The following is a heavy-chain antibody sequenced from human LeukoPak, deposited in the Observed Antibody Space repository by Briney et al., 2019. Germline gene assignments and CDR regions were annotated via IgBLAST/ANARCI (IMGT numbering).Heavy chain of an antibody. D-gene: IGHD1-26*01. Sequence: GGSLRLSCAASGFTFDDYAMHWVRQAPGKGLEWVSGISWNSGSIGYADSVKGRFTISRDNAKNSLYLQMNSLRAEDTALYYCAKGMSPSSGSYSDSAFDIWGQGTMVTVSS. CDR2: ISWNSGSI. V-gene: IGHV3-9*01. J-gene: IGHJ3*02. CDR1: GFTFDDYA. CDR3: AKGMSPSSGSYSDSAFDI.